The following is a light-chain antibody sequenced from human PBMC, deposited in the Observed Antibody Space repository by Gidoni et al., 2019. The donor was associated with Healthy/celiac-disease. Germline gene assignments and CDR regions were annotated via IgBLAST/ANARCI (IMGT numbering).Light chain of an antibody. V-gene: IGKV2-28*01. CDR1: QSLLHDNGYNY. CDR3: MQALQTSYT. CDR2: LGS. J-gene: IGKJ2*01. Sequence: DIVMTQSPLSLPVTPGEPASISCRSSQSLLHDNGYNYLDWYLQKPGQSPQVLIYLGSNRASGVPDRLSGSGSGTDFTLKISRVEAEDVGVYYCMQALQTSYTFGQGTKLEIK.